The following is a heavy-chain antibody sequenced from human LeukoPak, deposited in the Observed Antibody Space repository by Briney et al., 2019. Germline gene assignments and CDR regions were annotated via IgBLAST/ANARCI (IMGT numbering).Heavy chain of an antibody. V-gene: IGHV1-2*02. CDR3: AKDGDGYNAWFDS. CDR2: INPDSGGT. Sequence: ASVKVSCKASGNSLIDYYIYWVRQAPEQGFEWMGWINPDSGGTEYAHKFQGRVTLTRDTSIDTVYMELRNLRSDDTAVYFRAKDGDGYNAWFDSWGQGTQVIVSS. J-gene: IGHJ5*01. CDR1: GNSLIDYY. D-gene: IGHD5-24*01.